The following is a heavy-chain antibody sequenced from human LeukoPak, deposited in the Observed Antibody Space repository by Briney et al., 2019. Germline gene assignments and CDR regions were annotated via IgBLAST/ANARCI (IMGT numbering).Heavy chain of an antibody. V-gene: IGHV3-66*02. J-gene: IGHJ6*02. Sequence: GSLRLSCEASGFTVSSNYMTWVRRAPEKGLEWLSVMYSGGITYHADSVKGRFTISRDNSKNTLYLQMNSLRPDDAAVYYCAREEMTTVSASYYFFALDVWGQGATVTVSS. CDR3: AREEMTTVSASYYFFALDV. CDR1: GFTVSSNY. CDR2: MYSGGIT. D-gene: IGHD4-11*01.